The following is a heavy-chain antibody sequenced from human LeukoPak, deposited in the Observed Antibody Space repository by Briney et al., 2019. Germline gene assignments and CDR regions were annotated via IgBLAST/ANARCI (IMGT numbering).Heavy chain of an antibody. CDR1: GYTFTGYY. Sequence: ASVKVSCKASGYTFTGYYMHWVRQAPGQGLEWMGWINPNSGGTNYAQKFQGRVTMTRDTSISTAYMELSRLRSGDTAVYYCARDRSGYYDSSGYYYPRDAFDIWGQGTMVTVSS. D-gene: IGHD3-22*01. CDR3: ARDRSGYYDSSGYYYPRDAFDI. V-gene: IGHV1-2*02. J-gene: IGHJ3*02. CDR2: INPNSGGT.